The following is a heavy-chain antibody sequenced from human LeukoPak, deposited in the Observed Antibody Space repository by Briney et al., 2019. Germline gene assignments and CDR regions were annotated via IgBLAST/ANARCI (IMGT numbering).Heavy chain of an antibody. CDR1: GFTFSSSW. CDR2: IRQDGSEE. J-gene: IGHJ5*02. V-gene: IGHV3-7*01. D-gene: IGHD3-3*01. CDR3: ARDTVPSFGWFDP. Sequence: GGSLRLSCVVSGFTFSSSWMSWVRQAPGKGLERVANIRQDGSEEYYVDSVKGRFSISRDNAKNSLYLQMNSLRAEDTAVYYCARDTVPSFGWFDPWGQGTLVTVSS.